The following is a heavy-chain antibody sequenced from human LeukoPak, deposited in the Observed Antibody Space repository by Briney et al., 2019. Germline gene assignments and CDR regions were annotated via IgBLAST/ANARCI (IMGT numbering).Heavy chain of an antibody. CDR3: ARDFRGGYDFWSGYYTPYYFDY. CDR1: RGSISSSGYY. CDR2: MYYSGST. V-gene: IGHV4-39*07. Sequence: SETLSLTCTVSRGSISSSGYYWGWIRQPPGKGLEWIGSMYYSGSTYYNPSLKSRVTISVDTSKNHFSLKLSSVTAAGTAVYYCARDFRGGYDFWSGYYTPYYFDYWGQGTLVTVSP. D-gene: IGHD3-3*01. J-gene: IGHJ4*02.